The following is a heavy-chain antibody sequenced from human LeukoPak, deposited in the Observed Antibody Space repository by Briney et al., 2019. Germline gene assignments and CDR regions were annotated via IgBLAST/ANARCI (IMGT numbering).Heavy chain of an antibody. CDR1: GFTFNDYY. CDR2: ISGSDGTI. CDR3: ARVREEYCSSTSCYAFDY. V-gene: IGHV3-11*04. J-gene: IGHJ4*02. D-gene: IGHD2-2*01. Sequence: GGSLRLSCTASGFTFNDYYMTWIRQAPGKGLEWISSISGSDGTIFYADSVKGRFTISRDNAKKSLYLQMNSLRAEDTAVYYCARVREEYCSSTSCYAFDYWGQGTLVTVSS.